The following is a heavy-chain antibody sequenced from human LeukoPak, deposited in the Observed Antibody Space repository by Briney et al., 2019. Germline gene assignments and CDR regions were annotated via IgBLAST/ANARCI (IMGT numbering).Heavy chain of an antibody. CDR2: VNHGESEK. D-gene: IGHD3-9*01. CDR1: EFTFKNYW. J-gene: IGHJ4*02. CDR3: AKSVAGYYNDY. V-gene: IGHV3-7*03. Sequence: GGSLRLSCAASEFTFKNYWMTWVRQAPGKGLEWVANVNHGESEKYYVDSVKGRFTISRDNAENSLYLQMNSLRAEDTAVYYCAKSVAGYYNDYWGQGTLVTVSS.